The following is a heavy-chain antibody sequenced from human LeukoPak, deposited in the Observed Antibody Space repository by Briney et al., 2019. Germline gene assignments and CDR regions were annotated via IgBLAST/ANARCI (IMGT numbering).Heavy chain of an antibody. J-gene: IGHJ4*02. D-gene: IGHD2-2*01. CDR3: ARRYCSSSSCSPFDY. CDR2: ISSSSSTI. Sequence: GGSLRLSCAASGFTFSSYSMNWVRQAPGKGLEWVSYISSSSSTIYYADSVKGRFTISRDNSKNTLYLQMGSLRAEDMAVYYCARRYCSSSSCSPFDYWGQGTLVTVSS. CDR1: GFTFSSYS. V-gene: IGHV3-48*01.